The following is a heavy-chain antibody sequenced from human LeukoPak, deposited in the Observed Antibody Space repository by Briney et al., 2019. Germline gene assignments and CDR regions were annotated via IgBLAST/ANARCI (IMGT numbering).Heavy chain of an antibody. J-gene: IGHJ4*02. Sequence: ASVKVSCKASGYTFTGYYMHWVRQAPGQGLEWRAWINPNSGGTNYAQKFQGRVTMTRDTSISTAYMELSRLTSDDTAVYYCAKAPLGLPFDYWGQGSLVTVSS. CDR1: GYTFTGYY. CDR2: INPNSGGT. V-gene: IGHV1-2*02. CDR3: AKAPLGLPFDY.